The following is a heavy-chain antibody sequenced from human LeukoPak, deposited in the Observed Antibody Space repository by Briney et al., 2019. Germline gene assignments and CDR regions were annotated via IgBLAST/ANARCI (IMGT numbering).Heavy chain of an antibody. CDR2: IKQDGSKK. V-gene: IGHV3-7*04. Sequence: GGSLRLSCVASGFPFSSYWMTWVRQAPGKGLEWVANIKQDGSKKSYVDSVKGRFTISRDNAKNSLYLQMSSLRAEDTAIYYCTRVGYIDEGIDYWGQGTLVTVSS. J-gene: IGHJ4*02. CDR3: TRVGYIDEGIDY. D-gene: IGHD5-24*01. CDR1: GFPFSSYW.